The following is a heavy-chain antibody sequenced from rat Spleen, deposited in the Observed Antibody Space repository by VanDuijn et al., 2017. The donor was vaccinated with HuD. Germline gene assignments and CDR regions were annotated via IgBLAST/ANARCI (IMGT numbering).Heavy chain of an antibody. CDR3: ARSDGTHYYLPFIY. J-gene: IGHJ3*01. D-gene: IGHD1-12*02. V-gene: IGHV3-1*01. Sequence: EVQLQESGPGLVKPSQSLSLTCSVTGYSITNSYRWNWIRKFPGNKLEWIGHISYSGSSSYSPSLKGRISITRDISKNQLFLQLNSVTTEDTAIYFCARSDGTHYYLPFIYWGQGTQVTVSS. CDR1: GYSITNSY. CDR2: ISYSGSS.